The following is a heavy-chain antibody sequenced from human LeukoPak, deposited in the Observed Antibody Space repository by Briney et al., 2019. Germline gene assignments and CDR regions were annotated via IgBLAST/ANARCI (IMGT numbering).Heavy chain of an antibody. CDR2: ILYSGST. D-gene: IGHD2-2*01. CDR1: GGSISSDY. CDR3: ARECCTRTTCYFDY. Sequence: SETLSLTCSVSGGSISSDYWSWIRQPPEKGLEWIGYILYSGSTNYNPSLKGRLTMSVDTSKNQFSLKLSSVTAADTAVYYCARECCTRTTCYFDYWGQGTLVTVSS. J-gene: IGHJ4*02. V-gene: IGHV4-59*01.